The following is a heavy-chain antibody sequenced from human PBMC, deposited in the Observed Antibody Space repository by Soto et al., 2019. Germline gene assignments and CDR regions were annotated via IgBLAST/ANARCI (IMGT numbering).Heavy chain of an antibody. J-gene: IGHJ4*03. CDR3: ATNGAAFADMGD. CDR1: GLIFSNYG. D-gene: IGHD3-3*02. Sequence: EVQLVESGGGLDKPGGSLRLSCTASGLIFSNYGMNWVRQAAGKRTEWVSSISSGGEYIYYADSVKGRRTICRDHANDMLYLQLTSLESEDSAIYYCATNGAAFADMGDWGQGTQVTVSS. CDR2: ISSGGEYI. V-gene: IGHV3-21*06.